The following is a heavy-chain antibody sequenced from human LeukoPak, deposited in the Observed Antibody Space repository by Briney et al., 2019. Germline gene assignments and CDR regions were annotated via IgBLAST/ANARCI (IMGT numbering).Heavy chain of an antibody. CDR1: GFTFSSYA. V-gene: IGHV3-30-3*01. D-gene: IGHD2-2*01. CDR2: ISYDGSNK. J-gene: IGHJ6*02. CDR3: ARVMLRYCSSTSCSRLYYYYYGMDV. Sequence: GGSLRLSCAASGFTFSSYAMHWVRQAPGKGLEWVAVISYDGSNKYYADSVKGRFTISRDNSKNTLYLHMNSLRAEDTAVYYCARVMLRYCSSTSCSRLYYYYYGMDVWGQGTTVTVSS.